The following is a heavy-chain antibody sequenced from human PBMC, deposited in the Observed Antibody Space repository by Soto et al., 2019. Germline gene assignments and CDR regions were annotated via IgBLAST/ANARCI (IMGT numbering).Heavy chain of an antibody. V-gene: IGHV1-8*01. D-gene: IGHD1-26*01. CDR2: MNPNSGNT. CDR3: ARDRWELLWDYYYYYGMDV. CDR1: GYTFTSYY. Sequence: GASVKVSCKASGYTFTSYYINWVREATGQGLEWMGWMNPNSGNTGYAQKFQGRVTMTRNTSISTAYMELSSLRSEDTVVYYCARDRWELLWDYYYYYGMDVWGQGTTVTVSS. J-gene: IGHJ6*02.